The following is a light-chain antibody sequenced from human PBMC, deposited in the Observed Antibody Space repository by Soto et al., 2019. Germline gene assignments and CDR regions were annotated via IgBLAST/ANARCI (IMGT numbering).Light chain of an antibody. CDR1: SSDVGAYNY. Sequence: QSALTQPPSASGSPGQSVTISCTGTSSDVGAYNYVSWYQQHPGKAPKLMIYEVSKRPSGVPDRFSGSKSGNTASLTVSGLQAEDEADYYCSSYAGSNTVFSGGTKLTVL. CDR3: SSYAGSNTV. V-gene: IGLV2-8*01. CDR2: EVS. J-gene: IGLJ2*01.